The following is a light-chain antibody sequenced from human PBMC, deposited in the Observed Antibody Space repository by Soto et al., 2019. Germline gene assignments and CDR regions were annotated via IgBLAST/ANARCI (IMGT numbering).Light chain of an antibody. CDR3: QQYDKWPPRT. CDR2: GVY. CDR1: QSVSSN. Sequence: EAVMTRAPTILSVSPGERASLSCRTSQSVSSNLAWYQQKPCQPPRLLMYGVYTRAPGTPARFSGSGSGTEFTLTISSLQSEDSAVYYCQQYDKWPPRTFGQGTKVDIK. V-gene: IGKV3D-15*01. J-gene: IGKJ1*01.